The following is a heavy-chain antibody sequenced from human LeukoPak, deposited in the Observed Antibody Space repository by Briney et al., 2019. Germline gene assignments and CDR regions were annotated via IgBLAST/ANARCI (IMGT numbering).Heavy chain of an antibody. Sequence: SETLSLTCTVSGGSISSYYWSWIRQPPGKGLEWIGYIYYSGSTNHNPSLKSRVTISVDTSKNQFSLKLSSVTAADTAVYYCARPVPSRLGWLDPWGQGTLVTVSS. D-gene: IGHD1-1*01. CDR1: GGSISSYY. CDR2: IYYSGST. V-gene: IGHV4-59*08. J-gene: IGHJ5*02. CDR3: ARPVPSRLGWLDP.